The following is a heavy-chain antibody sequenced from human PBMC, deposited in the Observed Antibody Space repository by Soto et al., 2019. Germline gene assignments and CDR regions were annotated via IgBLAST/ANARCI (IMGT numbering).Heavy chain of an antibody. CDR2: INAGNGNT. D-gene: IGHD3-22*01. V-gene: IGHV1-3*01. CDR1: GYTFTSYA. CDR3: ARKYYYDSSGHNWFDP. J-gene: IGHJ5*02. Sequence: ASVKVSCKASGYTFTSYAMHWVRQAPGQRLGWMGWINAGNGNTKYSQKFQGRVTITRDTSASTAYMELSSLRSEDTAVYYCARKYYYDSSGHNWFDPWGQGTLVTVSS.